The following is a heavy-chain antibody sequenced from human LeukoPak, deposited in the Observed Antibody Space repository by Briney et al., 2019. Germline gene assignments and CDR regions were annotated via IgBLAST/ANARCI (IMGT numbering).Heavy chain of an antibody. D-gene: IGHD1-14*01. Sequence: PSEILSLTCTASGGSISSYYWSWIRQPPGKGLEWIGYIYYSGSTNYNPSLKSRVTISVDTSKNQFSLKLSSVTAADTAVYYCAASPITPHYYYYYMDVWGKGTTVTVSS. J-gene: IGHJ6*03. V-gene: IGHV4-59*01. CDR1: GGSISSYY. CDR3: AASPITPHYYYYYMDV. CDR2: IYYSGST.